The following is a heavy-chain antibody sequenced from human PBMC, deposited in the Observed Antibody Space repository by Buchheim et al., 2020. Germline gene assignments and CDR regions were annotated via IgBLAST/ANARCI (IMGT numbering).Heavy chain of an antibody. D-gene: IGHD7-27*01. V-gene: IGHV3-30*03. Sequence: QVQLVESGGGVVQPGRSLRLSCAASGFTFSSYGMHWVRQAPGKGLEWVAVISYDGSNKYYADSVKGRFTISRDNSKTTLYLQMNSLRAEDTAVYYCARDTGAAKISYYYYGMDVWGQGTT. CDR2: ISYDGSNK. CDR1: GFTFSSYG. CDR3: ARDTGAAKISYYYYGMDV. J-gene: IGHJ6*02.